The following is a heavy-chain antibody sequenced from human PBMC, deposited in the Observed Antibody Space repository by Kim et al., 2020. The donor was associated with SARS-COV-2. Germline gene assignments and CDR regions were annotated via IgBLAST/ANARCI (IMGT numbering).Heavy chain of an antibody. J-gene: IGHJ2*01. V-gene: IGHV3-48*04. D-gene: IGHD2-2*01. CDR1: GFTFSSYS. CDR3: ARGQDIVVVPAASNWYFDL. CDR2: ISSSSSTI. Sequence: GGSLRLSCAASGFTFSSYSMNWVRQAPGKGLEWVSYISSSSSTIYYADSVKGRFTISRDNAKNSLYLQMNSLRAEDTAVYYCARGQDIVVVPAASNWYFDLWGRGTLVTVSS.